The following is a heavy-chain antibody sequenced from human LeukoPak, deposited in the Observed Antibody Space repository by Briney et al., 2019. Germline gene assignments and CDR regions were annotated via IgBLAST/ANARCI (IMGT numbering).Heavy chain of an antibody. Sequence: GGSLRLSCAASGFTFSSYEMNWIRQAPGKGLEWVSYISSSGSTIYYADSVKGRFTISRDNAKNSLYLQMNSLRAEDTAVYYCARDSYYYDSSGLITEYFQHWGQGILVTVSS. D-gene: IGHD3-22*01. CDR3: ARDSYYYDSSGLITEYFQH. V-gene: IGHV3-48*03. J-gene: IGHJ1*01. CDR1: GFTFSSYE. CDR2: ISSSGSTI.